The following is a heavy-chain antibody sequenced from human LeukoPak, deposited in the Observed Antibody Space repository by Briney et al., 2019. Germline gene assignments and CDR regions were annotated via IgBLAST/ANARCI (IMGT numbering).Heavy chain of an antibody. J-gene: IGHJ4*02. CDR3: ARRKLLWFGELFDY. CDR2: IYYSGST. D-gene: IGHD3-10*01. V-gene: IGHV4-59*12. Sequence: SETLSLTCTVSGGSISSYYWSWIRQPPGKGLEWIGYIYYSGSTNNNPSLKSRVTISVDTSKNQFSLKLSSVTAADTAVYYCARRKLLWFGELFDYWGQGTLVTVSS. CDR1: GGSISSYY.